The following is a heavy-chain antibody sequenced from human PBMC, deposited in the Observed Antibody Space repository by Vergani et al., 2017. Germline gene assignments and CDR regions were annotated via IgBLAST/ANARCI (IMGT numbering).Heavy chain of an antibody. CDR1: GYSFTSYA. J-gene: IGHJ5*02. CDR2: INAGNGNT. V-gene: IGHV1-3*01. D-gene: IGHD6-13*01. Sequence: QVQLVQSGAEVKKPGASVRVSCKASGYSFTSYAMHWVRQAPGQNLEWMGWINAGNGNTKYSQKFQGRVTITRDTSASTAYMELSSLRSEDTAVYYCARVGGSAAAGTFFLDPWGQGTLVTVSS. CDR3: ARVGGSAAAGTFFLDP.